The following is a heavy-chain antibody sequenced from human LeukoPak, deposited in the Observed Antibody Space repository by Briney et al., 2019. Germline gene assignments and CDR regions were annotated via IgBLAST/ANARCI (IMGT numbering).Heavy chain of an antibody. CDR2: ISYDGSNK. D-gene: IGHD3-10*01. CDR1: GFTFSSYG. J-gene: IGHJ4*02. Sequence: GGSLRLSCAASGFTFSSYGMHWVRQAPGKRLEWVAVISYDGSNKYYADSVKGRFTISRDNSKNTLYLQMNSLRPEDTAVYYCAKDLISMVRGVITALDYWGQGTLVTVSS. CDR3: AKDLISMVRGVITALDY. V-gene: IGHV3-30*18.